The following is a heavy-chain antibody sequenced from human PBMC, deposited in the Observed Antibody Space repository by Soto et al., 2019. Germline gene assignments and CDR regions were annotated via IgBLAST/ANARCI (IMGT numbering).Heavy chain of an antibody. J-gene: IGHJ4*02. CDR1: GFTFSSYA. CDR3: AKDYIAAAGTPYFDY. CDR2: ISGSGGST. Sequence: GGSLRLSCAASGFTFSSYAMSWVRQAPGKGLEWVSAISGSGGSTYYADSVKGRFTISRDNSKNTLYLQMNSLRAEDTAVYYCAKDYIAAAGTPYFDYWGQGTLVTSPQ. D-gene: IGHD6-13*01. V-gene: IGHV3-23*01.